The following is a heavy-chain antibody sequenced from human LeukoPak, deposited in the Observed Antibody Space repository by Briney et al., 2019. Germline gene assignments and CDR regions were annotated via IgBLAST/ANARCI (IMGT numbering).Heavy chain of an antibody. J-gene: IGHJ4*02. CDR2: INHSGST. Sequence: PSETLSLTCAVYGVSFSGYYWSWLRQPPGKGLEGLGEINHSGSTNYNPSLKSRVTMSVDTSKNQFSLKLSSVTAADTAVYYCARDRGTWNDDGFDYWGQGTLVTVSS. V-gene: IGHV4-34*01. D-gene: IGHD1-1*01. CDR3: ARDRGTWNDDGFDY. CDR1: GVSFSGYY.